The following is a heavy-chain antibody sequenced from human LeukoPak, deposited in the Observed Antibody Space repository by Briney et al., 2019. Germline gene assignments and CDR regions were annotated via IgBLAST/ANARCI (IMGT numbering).Heavy chain of an antibody. CDR3: ARDKLAYCGGDCYPDA. Sequence: PGGSLRLSCAASGFTFSSYWMHWVRQAPGKGLVWVSRINSDGSSTSYADSVKGRFTISRDNAKNTLYLQMNSLRAEDTAVYYCARDKLAYCGGDCYPDAWGQGTLVTVSS. J-gene: IGHJ5*02. CDR2: INSDGSST. CDR1: GFTFSSYW. V-gene: IGHV3-74*01. D-gene: IGHD2-21*02.